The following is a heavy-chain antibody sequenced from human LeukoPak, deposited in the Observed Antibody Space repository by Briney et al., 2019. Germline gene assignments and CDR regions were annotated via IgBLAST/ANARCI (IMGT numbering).Heavy chain of an antibody. Sequence: GASVKVSFKVSGYTFTVYYMHWVRQAPGQGLEWLGWINPNSGGTNYAQNFQGRVTMTRDTSISTAYMELSRLRSDDTAVYYCARDQGHGGNSWDYWGQGTLVTVSS. V-gene: IGHV1-2*02. J-gene: IGHJ4*02. D-gene: IGHD4-23*01. CDR1: GYTFTVYY. CDR2: INPNSGGT. CDR3: ARDQGHGGNSWDY.